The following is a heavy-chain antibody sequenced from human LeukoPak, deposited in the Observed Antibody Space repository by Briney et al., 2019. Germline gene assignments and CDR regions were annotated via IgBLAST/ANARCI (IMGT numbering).Heavy chain of an antibody. CDR2: INHSGST. CDR3: ARGLRYCSSTSCHRRFDP. Sequence: NPSETLSLTCAVYGGSFSGYYWSWIRQPPGKGLEWIGEINHSGSTNYNPSLKSRVTISVDTSKNQFSLKLSSVTAADTAVYYCARGLRYCSSTSCHRRFDPWGQGTRVTVSS. CDR1: GGSFSGYY. V-gene: IGHV4-34*01. J-gene: IGHJ5*02. D-gene: IGHD2-2*01.